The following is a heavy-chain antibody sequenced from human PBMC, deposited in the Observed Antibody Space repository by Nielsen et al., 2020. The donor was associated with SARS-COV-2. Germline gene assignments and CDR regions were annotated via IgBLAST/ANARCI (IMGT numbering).Heavy chain of an antibody. CDR2: ISYDGSNK. CDR3: ARAGGYFDWLSPLYYYGMDV. V-gene: IGHV3-30*04. J-gene: IGHJ6*02. Sequence: GGSLRLSCAASGFTFSSYAMHWVRQAPGKGLEWVAVISYDGSNKYYADSVKGRFTISRDNSKNTLYLQMNSLRAEDTAVYYCARAGGYFDWLSPLYYYGMDVWGQGTTVTVSS. CDR1: GFTFSSYA. D-gene: IGHD3-9*01.